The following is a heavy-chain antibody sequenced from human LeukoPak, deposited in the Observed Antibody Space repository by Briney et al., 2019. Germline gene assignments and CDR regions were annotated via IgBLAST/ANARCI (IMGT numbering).Heavy chain of an antibody. CDR3: ARAPIYYDILTGYYDDKTYSHY. J-gene: IGHJ4*02. Sequence: SVKVSCKASGGTFSSYAISWVRQAPGQGLEWMGGIIPIFGTANYAQKFQGRVTITADESTSTAYMELSSLRSEDTAVYYCARAPIYYDILTGYYDDKTYSHYWGQGTLVTVSS. CDR1: GGTFSSYA. D-gene: IGHD3-9*01. CDR2: IIPIFGTA. V-gene: IGHV1-69*13.